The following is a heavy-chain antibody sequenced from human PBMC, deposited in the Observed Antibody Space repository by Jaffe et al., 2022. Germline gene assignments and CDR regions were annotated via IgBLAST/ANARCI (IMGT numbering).Heavy chain of an antibody. CDR2: VHPNGGGT. V-gene: IGHV1-2*06. CDR1: GYTFTDYY. Sequence: QVQLVQSGAEVKEPGASVKVSCKASGYTFTDYYIHWVRQAPGQGLEWMGRVHPNGGGTNYAQRFQGRVTMTRDTSINTAYMELSRVTSDDTAVYYCARGQRLDWGQGTLVTVSS. D-gene: IGHD6-25*01. J-gene: IGHJ4*02. CDR3: ARGQRLD.